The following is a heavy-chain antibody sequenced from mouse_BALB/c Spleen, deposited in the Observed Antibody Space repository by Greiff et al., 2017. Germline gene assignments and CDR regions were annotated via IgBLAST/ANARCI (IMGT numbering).Heavy chain of an antibody. V-gene: IGHV5-9-3*01. CDR2: ISSGGSYT. D-gene: IGHD3-2*01. J-gene: IGHJ3*01. CDR3: AREDSSGRRAD. Sequence: DVQLVESGGGLVKPGGSLKLSCAASGFTFSSYAMSWVRQTPEKRLEWVATISSGGSYTYYPDSVKGRFTISRDNAKNTLYLQMSSLRSEDTAMYYCAREDSSGRRADWGQGTLVTVSA. CDR1: GFTFSSYA.